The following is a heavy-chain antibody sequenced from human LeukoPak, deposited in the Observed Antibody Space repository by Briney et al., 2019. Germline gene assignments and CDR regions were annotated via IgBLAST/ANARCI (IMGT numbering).Heavy chain of an antibody. V-gene: IGHV1-3*01. Sequence: ASVKVSCKASGYTFDTHAMHWVRQAPGQRLEWMGWINAGNGNTKYSQKFQGRVTITRDTSASTAYMELSSLRSEDTAVYYCARPGGSYTVDAFDIWGQGTMVTVSS. D-gene: IGHD1-26*01. CDR3: ARPGGSYTVDAFDI. CDR2: INAGNGNT. CDR1: GYTFDTHA. J-gene: IGHJ3*02.